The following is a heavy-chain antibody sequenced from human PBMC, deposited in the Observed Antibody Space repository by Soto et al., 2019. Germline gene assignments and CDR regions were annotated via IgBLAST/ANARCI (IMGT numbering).Heavy chain of an antibody. V-gene: IGHV3-9*01. J-gene: IGHJ5*02. D-gene: IGHD3-3*01. CDR2: ISWNSGTI. CDR3: AKADLYDFWSGVWFDR. CDR1: GLTFEDYD. Sequence: EVQLVESGGGLVQPGRSLRLSCAASGLTFEDYDMYWVRQAPGKGLESGSGISWNSGTISYADSVKGRFTISRDNAKNSLYLKMNSLRLENTALYYCAKADLYDFWSGVWFDRWGQGTLVTV.